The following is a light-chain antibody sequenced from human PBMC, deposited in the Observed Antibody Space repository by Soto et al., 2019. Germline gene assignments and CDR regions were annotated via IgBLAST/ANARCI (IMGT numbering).Light chain of an antibody. CDR2: KDT. CDR1: ALPKQY. Sequence: SYELTQPPSLSVSPGQTSKITCSGGALPKQYVHWYQQRPGRAPVVVIYKDTERPSGIPERFSGSTSGTTVTLTISGVQADDEAVYYCQSTGTSDSSVVFGGGTKVTV. J-gene: IGLJ2*01. CDR3: QSTGTSDSSVV. V-gene: IGLV3-25*02.